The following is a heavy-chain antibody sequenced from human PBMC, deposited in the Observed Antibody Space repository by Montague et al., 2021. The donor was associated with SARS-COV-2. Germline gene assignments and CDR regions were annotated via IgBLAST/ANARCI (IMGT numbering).Heavy chain of an antibody. CDR3: ANKGAYDVPIDY. CDR1: GGSVSSGSFH. Sequence: SETLSLTCTVSGGSVSSGSFHWSWIRQPPGKGLEYIGYISSSGSANYNPSFKSRVAISLDTSENQLSLRLSSVTAADTAVYYCANKGAYDVPIDYWGLGTLATVSS. D-gene: IGHD3-16*01. CDR2: ISSSGSA. J-gene: IGHJ4*02. V-gene: IGHV4-61*01.